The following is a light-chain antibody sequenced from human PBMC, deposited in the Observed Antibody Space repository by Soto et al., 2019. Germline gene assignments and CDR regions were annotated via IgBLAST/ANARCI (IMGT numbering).Light chain of an antibody. Sequence: EIVLTQSPGTLSLSPGERATLSCRASQSVSSSYLTWYQQKPGQAPRLLIYCACSRATGIPDRFSGSGSGTDFTLTISRLEPEDFAVYYCQQYGSSPQTFGQGTRLEIK. CDR1: QSVSSSY. CDR2: CAC. CDR3: QQYGSSPQT. V-gene: IGKV3-20*01. J-gene: IGKJ5*01.